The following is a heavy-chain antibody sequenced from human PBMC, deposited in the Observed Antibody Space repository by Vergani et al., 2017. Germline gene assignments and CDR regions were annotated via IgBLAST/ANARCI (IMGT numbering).Heavy chain of an antibody. CDR1: GGSISSYY. CDR2: ICYSGST. D-gene: IGHD1-26*01. J-gene: IGHJ3*02. CDR3: ARGGWDDAFDI. V-gene: IGHV4-59*01. Sequence: QVQLQESGPGLVKPSETLSLTCTVSGGSISSYYWSWIRQPPGKGLEWIGYICYSGSTNYNPSLKSRVTISVDTSKNQFSLKLSSVTAADTAVYYCARGGWDDAFDIWGQGTMVTVSS.